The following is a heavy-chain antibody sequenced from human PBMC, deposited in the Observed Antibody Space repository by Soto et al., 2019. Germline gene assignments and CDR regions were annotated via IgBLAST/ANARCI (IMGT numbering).Heavy chain of an antibody. CDR2: VYHTGST. J-gene: IGHJ4*02. CDR1: GGSISSGNYC. D-gene: IGHD6-19*01. CDR3: ARRLFGSGWTLDS. V-gene: IGHV4-61*01. Sequence: SETLSLTCTVSGGSISSGNYCWTWIRQAPGKGLEWIGNVYHTGSTDYNSSLKSRVTISVDTSKNQFSLNMNSVTAADTAVYYCARRLFGSGWTLDSWGQGALVTVSS.